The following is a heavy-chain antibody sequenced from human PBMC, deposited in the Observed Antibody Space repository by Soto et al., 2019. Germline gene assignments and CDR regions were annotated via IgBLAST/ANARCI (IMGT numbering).Heavy chain of an antibody. CDR2: IIPIFGTA. J-gene: IGHJ4*02. V-gene: IGHV1-69*01. Sequence: QVQLVQSGAEVKKPGSSVKVSCKASGGTFSSYAISWVRQAPGQGLEWMGGIIPIFGTANYAQKFQGRVTMTADESTRTDDRELSRLRSEDTAVYYCAIGNGYSSGWYPGGFDYWGQGTLVTVSS. CDR3: AIGNGYSSGWYPGGFDY. D-gene: IGHD6-19*01. CDR1: GGTFSSYA.